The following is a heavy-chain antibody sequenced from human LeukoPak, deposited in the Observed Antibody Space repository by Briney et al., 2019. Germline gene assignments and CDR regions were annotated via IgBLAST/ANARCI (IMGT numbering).Heavy chain of an antibody. D-gene: IGHD2-21*02. J-gene: IGHJ4*02. CDR3: ARSTYCGGDCPFDY. V-gene: IGHV2-70*04. Sequence: SGPALVKPTQTLTLTCTFSGFSLSTPKMRVSWIRQPPGKALEWLARIDWDDDKFYSTSLKTRLTISKDTSKNQVLLTMTNMDPVDTATYYCARSTYCGGDCPFDYWGQGTLVTVSS. CDR2: IDWDDDK. CDR1: GFSLSTPKMR.